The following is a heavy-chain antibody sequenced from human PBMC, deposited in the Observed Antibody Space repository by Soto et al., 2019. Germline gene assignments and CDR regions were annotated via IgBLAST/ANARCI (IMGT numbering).Heavy chain of an antibody. D-gene: IGHD2-15*01. J-gene: IGHJ5*02. Sequence: QVQLVQSGAEVKKPGASVKVSCKASGYTFTGYFIHWVRDFPGQGLEYLGWINPNTGGTDYAQKFQGRVTMTRDTSISTVFMDLKRLTSADTAFYYCARVASWAARDWVGTWGQGTLVTVSS. CDR3: ARVASWAARDWVGT. CDR1: GYTFTGYF. V-gene: IGHV1-2*02. CDR2: INPNTGGT.